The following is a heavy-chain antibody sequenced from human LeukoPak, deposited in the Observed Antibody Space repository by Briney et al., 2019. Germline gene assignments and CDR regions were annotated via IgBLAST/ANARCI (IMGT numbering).Heavy chain of an antibody. J-gene: IGHJ4*02. Sequence: GGSLRLSCAASGLTFSGYWMHWVRQAPWKGLVWVSRIKSDGSSTTYVDSVKGRFTISRDNAKNTLYLQMNSLRAEDTAVYYCARDPDLSGYSFFDYWGQGTLVTVSS. D-gene: IGHD3-22*01. CDR2: IKSDGSST. CDR1: GLTFSGYW. V-gene: IGHV3-74*01. CDR3: ARDPDLSGYSFFDY.